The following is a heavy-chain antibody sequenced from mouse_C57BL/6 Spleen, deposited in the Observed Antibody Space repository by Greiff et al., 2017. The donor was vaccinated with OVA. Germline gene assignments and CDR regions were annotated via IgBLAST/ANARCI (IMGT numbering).Heavy chain of an antibody. J-gene: IGHJ3*01. CDR2: INYDGSST. Sequence: EVQRVESEGGLVQPGSSMKLSCIASGFTFSDYYMAWVRQVPEKGLEWVANINYDGSSTYYLDSLKSRFIISRDNAKNILYLQMSSLKSEDTATYYCARDRDYGSSYGGFAYWGQGTLVTVSA. D-gene: IGHD1-1*01. CDR1: GFTFSDYY. V-gene: IGHV5-16*01. CDR3: ARDRDYGSSYGGFAY.